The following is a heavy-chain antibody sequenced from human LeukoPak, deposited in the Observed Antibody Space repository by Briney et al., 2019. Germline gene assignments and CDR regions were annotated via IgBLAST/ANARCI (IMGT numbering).Heavy chain of an antibody. V-gene: IGHV4-34*01. J-gene: IGHJ6*03. Sequence: PSETLSLTCAVYGGSFSGYYWSWIRQPPGKGLEWIGEINHSGSTNYNPSLKSRVAISVDTSKNQFSLKLSSVTAADTAVYYCTRGSIAYYYMDVWGKGTTVTISS. CDR3: TRGSIAYYYMDV. CDR2: INHSGST. CDR1: GGSFSGYY. D-gene: IGHD3-22*01.